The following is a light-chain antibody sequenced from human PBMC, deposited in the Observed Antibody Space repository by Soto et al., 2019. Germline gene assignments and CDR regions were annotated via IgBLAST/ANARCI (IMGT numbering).Light chain of an antibody. CDR3: QQYGNSPWT. J-gene: IGKJ1*01. CDR1: QSVSSY. Sequence: VLTQSPGTLSFSPGEIATLSCRASQSVSSYLAWYQQKPGQAPRLLIYSTSSRATGIPDRFSGSGSGTEFTLTISRLEPEDFAVYYCQQYGNSPWTFGQGTKVDIK. CDR2: STS. V-gene: IGKV3-20*01.